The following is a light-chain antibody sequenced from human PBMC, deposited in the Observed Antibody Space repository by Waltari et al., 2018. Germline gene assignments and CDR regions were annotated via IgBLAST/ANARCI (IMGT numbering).Light chain of an antibody. Sequence: QTVVTQEPSLSVSPGGTVTLTCALSSGSFSTTSYASWYQQTPGQAPRPLVYKTNPRSSGVPDRFSGSILGNKVALTITGAQAEDESDYYCLVYMGSGIWVFGGGTKLTVL. J-gene: IGLJ3*02. V-gene: IGLV8-61*01. CDR2: KTN. CDR3: LVYMGSGIWV. CDR1: SGSFSTTSY.